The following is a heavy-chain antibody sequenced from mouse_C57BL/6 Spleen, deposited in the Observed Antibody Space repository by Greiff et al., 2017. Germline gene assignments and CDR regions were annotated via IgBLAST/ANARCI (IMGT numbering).Heavy chain of an antibody. CDR2: IDPSDSYT. V-gene: IGHV1-59*01. J-gene: IGHJ2*01. Sequence: VQLQQPGAELVRPGTSVKLSCKASGYTFTSYWMHWVKQRPGQGLEWIGVIDPSDSYTNYNQKFKGKATLTVDTSSSTAYMQLSSLTSEYSAVYYCARKDCFDYWGQGTTLTVSS. CDR1: GYTFTSYW. CDR3: ARKDCFDY.